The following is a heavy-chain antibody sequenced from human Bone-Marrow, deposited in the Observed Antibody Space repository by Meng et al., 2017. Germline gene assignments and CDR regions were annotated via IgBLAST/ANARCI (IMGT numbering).Heavy chain of an antibody. Sequence: QVQLPQWGAGLLKPSGTLSLPCAVYGGSFSGYYWSWIRQPPGKGLEWIGEINHSGSTNYNPSLKSRVTISVDTSKNQFSLKLSSVTAADTAVYYCARGVVRNWNYLPWGQGTLVTVSS. J-gene: IGHJ5*02. CDR2: INHSGST. V-gene: IGHV4-34*01. D-gene: IGHD1-7*01. CDR3: ARGVVRNWNYLP. CDR1: GGSFSGYY.